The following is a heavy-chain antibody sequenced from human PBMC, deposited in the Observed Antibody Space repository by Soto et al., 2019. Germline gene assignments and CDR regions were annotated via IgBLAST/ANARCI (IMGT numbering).Heavy chain of an antibody. CDR1: GGSFSGYY. V-gene: IGHV4-34*01. CDR2: INHSGST. Sequence: SETLSLTCAVYGGSFSGYYWSWIRQPPGKGLEWIGEINHSGSTNYNPSLKSRVTISVDTSKNQFSLKLSSVTAADTAVYYCARAYGSGSYFDYWGQGTLVTVSS. J-gene: IGHJ4*02. D-gene: IGHD3-10*01. CDR3: ARAYGSGSYFDY.